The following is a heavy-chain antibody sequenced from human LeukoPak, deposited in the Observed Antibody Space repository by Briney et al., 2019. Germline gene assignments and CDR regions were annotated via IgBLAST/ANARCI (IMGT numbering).Heavy chain of an antibody. Sequence: SETLSLTCTVSGGSISSSSYYWGWIRQPPGMGLEWIGTIYYSGSTYYNPSLKSRVTISVDTSKNQFSLKLSSVTAADTAVYYCARPLWFGELGSFGYWGQGTLVTVSS. CDR1: GGSISSSSYY. CDR3: ARPLWFGELGSFGY. V-gene: IGHV4-39*07. CDR2: IYYSGST. D-gene: IGHD3-10*01. J-gene: IGHJ4*02.